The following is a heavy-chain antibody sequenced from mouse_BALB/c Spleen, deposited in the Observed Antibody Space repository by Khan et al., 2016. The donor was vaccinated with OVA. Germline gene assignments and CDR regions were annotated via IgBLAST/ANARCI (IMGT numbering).Heavy chain of an antibody. V-gene: IGHV1-26*01. D-gene: IGHD2-14*01. CDR1: GYSFTVYY. J-gene: IGHJ3*01. CDR3: ARGYDFFAY. CDR2: VNPNNGNT. Sequence: VQLKQSGPDLVKPGASVKISCKASGYSFTVYYTSWVKQSHGKSPEWIGRVNPNNGNTNYNQKFKDKAILTVDKSSNTAYMELRSLTSEDSAVYYCARGYDFFAYWGQGTLVTVSA.